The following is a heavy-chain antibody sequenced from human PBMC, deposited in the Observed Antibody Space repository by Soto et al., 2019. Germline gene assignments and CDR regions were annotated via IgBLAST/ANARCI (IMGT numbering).Heavy chain of an antibody. CDR1: GFTFSSYG. Sequence: GGSLRLSCAASGFTFSSYGMHWVRQAPGKGLEWVAVIWYDGSNKYYADSVKGRFTISRDNSKNTLYLQMNSLRAEDTAVYYCARDALPSIPEWLGYYYYYYMDVWGKGTTVTVSS. J-gene: IGHJ6*03. CDR2: IWYDGSNK. V-gene: IGHV3-33*01. CDR3: ARDALPSIPEWLGYYYYYYMDV. D-gene: IGHD6-19*01.